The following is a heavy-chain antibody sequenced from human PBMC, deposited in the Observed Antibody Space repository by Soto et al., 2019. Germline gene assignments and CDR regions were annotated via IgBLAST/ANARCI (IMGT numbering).Heavy chain of an antibody. CDR3: ASSGIQLWFLSS. Sequence: EVQLVESGGGLVQPGGSLRLSCAASGFTFSGYWMHWVRQAPGKGLVWVSRLNSAGSSTSYADSVKGRFTISRDNAQTPLYLPLRSLSAAHTSVYYCASSGIQLWFLSSWGQGTLVTVSS. D-gene: IGHD5-18*01. CDR2: LNSAGSST. V-gene: IGHV3-74*01. CDR1: GFTFSGYW. J-gene: IGHJ5*02.